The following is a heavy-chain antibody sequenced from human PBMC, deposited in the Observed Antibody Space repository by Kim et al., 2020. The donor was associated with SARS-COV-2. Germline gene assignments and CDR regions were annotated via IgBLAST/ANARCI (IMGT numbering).Heavy chain of an antibody. D-gene: IGHD3-22*01. V-gene: IGHV1-69*04. CDR2: IIPILGIA. CDR3: ARDTHYYDSSGYYYGAFDI. J-gene: IGHJ3*02. Sequence: SVKVSCKASGGTFSSYAISWVRQAPGQGLEWMGRIIPILGIANYAQKFQGRVTITADKSTSTAYMELSSLRSEDTAVYYCARDTHYYDSSGYYYGAFDIWGQGTMVTVSS. CDR1: GGTFSSYA.